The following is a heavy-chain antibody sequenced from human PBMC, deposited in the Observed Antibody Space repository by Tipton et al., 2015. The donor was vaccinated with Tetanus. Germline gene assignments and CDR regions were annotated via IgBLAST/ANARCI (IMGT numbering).Heavy chain of an antibody. CDR1: GFTFSSYD. J-gene: IGHJ5*02. CDR2: ISGSGGST. Sequence: SLRLSCAASGFTFSSYDMHWVRQATGKGLEWVSAISGSGGSTYYADSVKGRFTISRDNSKNTLYLQMNSLRAEDTAVYYCAKDPEIVVVPAVWFDPWGQGTLVTVSS. D-gene: IGHD2-2*01. CDR3: AKDPEIVVVPAVWFDP. V-gene: IGHV3-23*01.